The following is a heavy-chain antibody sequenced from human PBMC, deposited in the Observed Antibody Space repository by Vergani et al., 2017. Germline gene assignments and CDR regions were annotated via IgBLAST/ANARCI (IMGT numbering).Heavy chain of an antibody. J-gene: IGHJ5*02. CDR1: GYTFTGYY. Sequence: QVQLVQSGAEVKKPGAAVKVSCKASGYTFTGYYMNWVRQAPGQGLEWMGWINPNSGGTNNAQNFEGRVTMTRDTSSSTAYMELSRLGSDATAVYYCARDGRGDSCYCACFDPWGQGTLVTVS. CDR3: ARDGRGDSCYCACFDP. CDR2: INPNSGGT. D-gene: IGHD2-15*01. V-gene: IGHV1-2*02.